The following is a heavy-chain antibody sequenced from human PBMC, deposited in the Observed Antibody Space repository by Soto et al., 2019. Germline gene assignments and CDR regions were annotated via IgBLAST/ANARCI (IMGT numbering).Heavy chain of an antibody. V-gene: IGHV4-39*01. J-gene: IGHJ4*02. D-gene: IGHD3-3*01. CDR2: IYHSGTT. Sequence: QLQLQESGPGLVRPSETLFLTCTVSGGSIGSSAFYWGWIRQHPGKGLEWIGSIYHSGTTYYNPSITSRVSISVDTSKSQFSLKFSSVTAADTAVDYCTTGLTIFGVVISSGDYWGQGILVTVSS. CDR1: GGSIGSSAFY. CDR3: TTGLTIFGVVISSGDY.